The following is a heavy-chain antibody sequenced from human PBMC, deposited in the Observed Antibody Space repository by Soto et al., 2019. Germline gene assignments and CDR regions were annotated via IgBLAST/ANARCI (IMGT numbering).Heavy chain of an antibody. Sequence: ASVKVSCKTSGYTFTDYYTHWVRQAPGQGLEWMGWMNPKSGGAYFAQKFQGRVTLTRDTSIGTAYIEVNSLTSDDTAAYFCTRENIENSDGLYGAFDIWGQGTTVTVSS. V-gene: IGHV1-2*02. CDR3: TRENIENSDGLYGAFDI. D-gene: IGHD5-18*01. CDR1: GYTFTDYY. J-gene: IGHJ3*02. CDR2: MNPKSGGA.